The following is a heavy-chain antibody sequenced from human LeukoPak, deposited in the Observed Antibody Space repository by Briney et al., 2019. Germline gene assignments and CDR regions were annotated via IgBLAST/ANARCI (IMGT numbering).Heavy chain of an antibody. Sequence: PSETLSLTCTVSGGSISDYYWSWIRQSSGKGLEWIGYIYHSGTTNYNPSLKSRVTISVDTSKNQFSLKLSSVTAADTAVYYCARATNYDLWSAYYRHMDVWGKGTTVTVSS. CDR1: GGSISDYY. J-gene: IGHJ6*04. V-gene: IGHV4-59*01. D-gene: IGHD3-3*01. CDR2: IYHSGTT. CDR3: ARATNYDLWSAYYRHMDV.